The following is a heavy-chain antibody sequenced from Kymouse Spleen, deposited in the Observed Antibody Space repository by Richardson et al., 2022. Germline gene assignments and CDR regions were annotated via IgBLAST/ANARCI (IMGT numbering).Heavy chain of an antibody. J-gene: IGHJ5*02. D-gene: IGHD1-7*01. CDR3: ARQKGITGTSNWFDP. CDR1: GFTFSSYW. Sequence: EVQLVESGGGLVQPGGSLRLSCAASGFTFSSYWMSWVRQAPGKGLEWVANIKQDGSEKYYVDSVKGRFTISRDNAKNSLYLQMNSLRAEDTAVYYCARQKGITGTSNWFDPWGQGTLVTVSS. V-gene: IGHV3-7*01. CDR2: IKQDGSEK.